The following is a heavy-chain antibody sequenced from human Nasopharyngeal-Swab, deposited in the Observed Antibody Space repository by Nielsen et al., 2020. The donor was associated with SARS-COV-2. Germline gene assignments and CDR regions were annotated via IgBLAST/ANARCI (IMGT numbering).Heavy chain of an antibody. CDR1: GYSFDYSW. J-gene: IGHJ4*02. V-gene: IGHV5-51*01. CDR2: IYPGDSNT. Sequence: GESLKISCKGSGYSFDYSWIAWVRQMPGKGLEWMGMIYPGDSNTKYSPSFQGQGTISVDKSISTAYLQWNSLKVSDTGIYFCARSFFDGSGKFYNGPYFFDYWGQGTLVTVSS. D-gene: IGHD3-10*01. CDR3: ARSFFDGSGKFYNGPYFFDY.